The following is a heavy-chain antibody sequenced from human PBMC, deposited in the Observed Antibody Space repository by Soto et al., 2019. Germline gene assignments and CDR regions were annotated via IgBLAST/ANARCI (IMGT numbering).Heavy chain of an antibody. V-gene: IGHV4-34*01. Sequence: SETLSLTCAVYGGSFSGYYWSWIRQPPGKGLEWIGEVNHSGSTNYNPSLKSRVTISVDTSKNQFSLKLSSVTAADTAVCYCARGWSGLVIIRFDPWGQGTLVTVSS. D-gene: IGHD3-9*01. CDR3: ARGWSGLVIIRFDP. J-gene: IGHJ5*02. CDR1: GGSFSGYY. CDR2: VNHSGST.